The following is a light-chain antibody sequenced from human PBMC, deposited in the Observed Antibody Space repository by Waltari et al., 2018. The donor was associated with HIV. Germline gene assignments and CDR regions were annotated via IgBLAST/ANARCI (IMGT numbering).Light chain of an antibody. V-gene: IGKV1-12*01. CDR2: AAS. CDR3: QQGDSFPPT. J-gene: IGKJ4*01. Sequence: ITCRASQGIGSWLAWYQHKPGKAPNLLIYAASSLQSGVPARFSGGGSGTEFSLTISSLQPEDVAIYYCQQGDSFPPTFGGGTKVEI. CDR1: QGIGSW.